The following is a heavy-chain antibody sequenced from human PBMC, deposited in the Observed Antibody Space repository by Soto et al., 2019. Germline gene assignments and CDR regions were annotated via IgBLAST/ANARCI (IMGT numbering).Heavy chain of an antibody. J-gene: IGHJ4*02. D-gene: IGHD3-22*01. CDR1: GYTFSDYG. CDR2: IYGYNGHT. CDR3: ARDRGVLIVRTPHLDD. Sequence: QIHLVQSAVEVKKPGASVKVSCKTSGYTFSDYGITWVRQAPGQGLEWVGWIYGYNGHTNYAQKFQDRVTMTTDTSTNTAYMELRSPTSDDTAVYYCARDRGVLIVRTPHLDDWGQGTLVTVSS. V-gene: IGHV1-18*01.